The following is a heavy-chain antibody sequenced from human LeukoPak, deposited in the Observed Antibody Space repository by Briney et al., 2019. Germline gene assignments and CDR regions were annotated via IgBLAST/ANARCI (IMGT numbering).Heavy chain of an antibody. D-gene: IGHD6-6*01. J-gene: IGHJ5*02. Sequence: PGGSLRLSCAASGFTLSGFGMNWVRQAPGKGLEWVSSISGSSSYIYYADSMKGRFTISRDNGKNSLYLQMNSLRAEDTAVYFCARGSSNVAARNNWFDPWGQGTLVTVSS. CDR2: ISGSSSYI. CDR1: GFTLSGFG. V-gene: IGHV3-21*01. CDR3: ARGSSNVAARNNWFDP.